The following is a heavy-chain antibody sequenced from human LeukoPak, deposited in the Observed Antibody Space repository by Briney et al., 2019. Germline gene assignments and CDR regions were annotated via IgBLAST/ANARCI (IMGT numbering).Heavy chain of an antibody. CDR3: ARVKGHDYVWGSYRRNYYFDY. Sequence: ASGTLSLTCAVSGGSISSSNWWSWVRQPPVKGLEWIGEINHSGSTNYNPSLKSRVTISVDTSKNQFSLKLSSVTAADTAVYYCARVKGHDYVWGSYRRNYYFDYWGQGTLVTVSS. CDR1: GGSISSSNW. D-gene: IGHD3-16*02. J-gene: IGHJ4*02. V-gene: IGHV4-4*02. CDR2: INHSGST.